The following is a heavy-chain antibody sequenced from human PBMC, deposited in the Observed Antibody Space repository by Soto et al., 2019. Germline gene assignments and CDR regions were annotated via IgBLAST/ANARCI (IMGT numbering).Heavy chain of an antibody. CDR3: ARRWSGTDY. D-gene: IGHD3-10*01. V-gene: IGHV4-59*01. J-gene: IGHJ4*02. Sequence: SETLSLTCTVSGGSISIYYWNWIRQPPGKGLEWIGYVHYSGTTSYNPSVESRLTISLDTSKNQFSLRLTSVNAADSAVCYCARRWSGTDYWGQGTLVTVSS. CDR1: GGSISIYY. CDR2: VHYSGTT.